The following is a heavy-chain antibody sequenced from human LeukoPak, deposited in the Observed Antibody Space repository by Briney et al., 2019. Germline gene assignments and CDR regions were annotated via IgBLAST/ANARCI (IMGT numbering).Heavy chain of an antibody. D-gene: IGHD2-2*01. CDR2: ISWNSGSI. Sequence: PGRSLRLSCAASGFTFDDYAMHWVRQAPGKGLEWVSGISWNSGSIGYADSVKGRFTISRDNAKNSLYLQMNSLRTEDTAVYYCAGDGVPDYWGQGTLVTVSS. J-gene: IGHJ4*02. CDR3: AGDGVPDY. V-gene: IGHV3-9*01. CDR1: GFTFDDYA.